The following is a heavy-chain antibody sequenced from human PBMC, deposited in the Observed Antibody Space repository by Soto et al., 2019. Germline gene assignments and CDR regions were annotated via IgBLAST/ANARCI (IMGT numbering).Heavy chain of an antibody. D-gene: IGHD7-27*01. CDR3: ARSHTGAVDGFDI. J-gene: IGHJ3*02. V-gene: IGHV1-3*05. Sequence: QVQLVQSGAEEKKPGASVKVSCKASGYTFTSYAVHWVRQAPGQRPEWMGWINAGNSNTKYSQKFQGRVTFTRDTSASTAYMELSSLRSEDTAVYYCARSHTGAVDGFDIWGQGTMVTVSS. CDR1: GYTFTSYA. CDR2: INAGNSNT.